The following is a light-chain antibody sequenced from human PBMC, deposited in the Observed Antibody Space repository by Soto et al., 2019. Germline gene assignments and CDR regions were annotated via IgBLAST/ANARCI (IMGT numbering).Light chain of an antibody. J-gene: IGKJ5*01. CDR2: DAS. V-gene: IGKV1-5*01. Sequence: DIQMTQSPSTLSASVGDRVTITCRASQGLNNDLAWYQQKPGKAPNLLIYDASTLERGVPSRFSGTGSGTEFTLTISSLQPDDFASYYCQQYHTSSITFGQGTRPEIK. CDR3: QQYHTSSIT. CDR1: QGLNND.